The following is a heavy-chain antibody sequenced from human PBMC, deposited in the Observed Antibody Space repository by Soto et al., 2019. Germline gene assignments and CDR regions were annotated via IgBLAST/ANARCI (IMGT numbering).Heavy chain of an antibody. V-gene: IGHV4-39*01. CDR1: GGSISSSSYY. Sequence: SETLSLTCTVSGGSISSSSYYWGWIRQPPGKGLEWIGSIYYSGSTYYNPSLKSRVTISVDTSKNQFSLKLGSVTAADTAVYYCARHRYSSSWYLDYWGQGTLVTVSS. CDR3: ARHRYSSSWYLDY. CDR2: IYYSGST. J-gene: IGHJ4*02. D-gene: IGHD6-13*01.